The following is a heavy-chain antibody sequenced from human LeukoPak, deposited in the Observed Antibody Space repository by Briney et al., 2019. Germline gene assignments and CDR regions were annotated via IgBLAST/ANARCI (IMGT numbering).Heavy chain of an antibody. D-gene: IGHD1-14*01. CDR1: GGSISSYY. CDR2: IYYGGST. Sequence: SETLSLTCTVSGGSISSYYWSWIRQPPGKGLEWIGYIYYGGSTNYNPSLKSRVTISVDTSKNQFSLKLSSVTAADTAVYYCASMVSFYFDYWGQGTLVTVSS. J-gene: IGHJ4*02. V-gene: IGHV4-59*01. CDR3: ASMVSFYFDY.